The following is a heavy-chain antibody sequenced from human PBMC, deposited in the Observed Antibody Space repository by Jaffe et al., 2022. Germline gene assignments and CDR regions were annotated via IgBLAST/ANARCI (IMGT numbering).Heavy chain of an antibody. D-gene: IGHD5-12*01. J-gene: IGHJ4*02. CDR3: ARDVRDGYNSYYFDY. CDR2: IYTSGST. V-gene: IGHV4-61*02. CDR1: GDSISSGSYY. Sequence: QVQLQESGPGLVKPSQTLSLTCTVSGDSISSGSYYWTWIRQPAGKGLEWIGRIYTSGSTNYNPSLKSRVTISVDTSKNQFSLKLSSVTAADTAVYYCARDVRDGYNSYYFDYWGQGTLVTVSP.